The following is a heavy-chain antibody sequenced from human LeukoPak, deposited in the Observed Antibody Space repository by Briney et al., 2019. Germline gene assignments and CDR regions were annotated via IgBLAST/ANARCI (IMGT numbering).Heavy chain of an antibody. CDR2: IKQDGSEK. J-gene: IGHJ4*02. Sequence: GGSLRLSCAASGFTFSSYWMSWVRQAPGKGLEWVANIKQDGSEKYYVDSVKGRFTISRDNAKNSLYLQMNSLRAEDTAVYYCPRVPYSSGWYYFDYWGQGTLVTVSS. V-gene: IGHV3-7*01. D-gene: IGHD6-19*01. CDR1: GFTFSSYW. CDR3: PRVPYSSGWYYFDY.